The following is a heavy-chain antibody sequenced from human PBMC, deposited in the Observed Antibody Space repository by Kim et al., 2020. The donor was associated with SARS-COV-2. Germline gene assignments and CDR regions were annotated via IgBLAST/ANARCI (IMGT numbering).Heavy chain of an antibody. V-gene: IGHV5-51*01. CDR2: IYPGDSDT. CDR1: GYSFTSYW. D-gene: IGHD6-13*01. CDR3: ARQGQQLVYRAAGMDV. Sequence: GESLKISCKGSGYSFTSYWIGWVRQMPGKGLEWMGIIYPGDSDTRYSPSFQGQVTISADKSISTAYLQWSSLKASDTAMYYCARQGQQLVYRAAGMDVWGQGTTVTVSS. J-gene: IGHJ6*02.